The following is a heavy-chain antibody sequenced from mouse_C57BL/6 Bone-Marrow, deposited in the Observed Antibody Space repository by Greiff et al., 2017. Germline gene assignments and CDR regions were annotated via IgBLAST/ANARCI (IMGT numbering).Heavy chain of an antibody. D-gene: IGHD5-1*01. Sequence: VQLQQSGPGLVAPSQSLSITCTVSGFSLTSYAISWVRQPPGKGLEWLGVIWTGGGTNYNSALKSRLCISKDNSKSQVFLKMNSLQTDDTARYYCARKRVEYLYYAMDYWGQGTSVTVSS. CDR3: ARKRVEYLYYAMDY. V-gene: IGHV2-9-1*01. CDR1: GFSLTSYA. CDR2: IWTGGGT. J-gene: IGHJ4*01.